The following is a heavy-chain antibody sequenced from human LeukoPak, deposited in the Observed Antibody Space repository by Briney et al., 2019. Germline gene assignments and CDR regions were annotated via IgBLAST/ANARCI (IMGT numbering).Heavy chain of an antibody. V-gene: IGHV3-48*01. CDR3: XRSLSGYDPLCXF. CDR2: LTSSSNTF. J-gene: IGHJ4*02. Sequence: GGSLRLSCEVSGFTFSSYSMTWVRQVPGKGLEWIAYLTSSSNTFYYADSVKGRFIISRDNARNSLFLQMNSLTVEDTAVYYXXRSLSGYDPLCXFWGQGTLVTVSS. CDR1: GFTFSSYS. D-gene: IGHD5-12*01.